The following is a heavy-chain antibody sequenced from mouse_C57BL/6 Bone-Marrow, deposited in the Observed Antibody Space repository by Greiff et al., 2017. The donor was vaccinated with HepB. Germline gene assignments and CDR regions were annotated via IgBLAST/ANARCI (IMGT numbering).Heavy chain of an antibody. V-gene: IGHV5-9*01. D-gene: IGHD1-1*01. CDR1: GFTFSSYT. CDR2: ISGGGGNT. J-gene: IGHJ3*01. CDR3: ARHGSFAY. Sequence: DVMLVESGGGLVKPGGSLKLSCAASGFTFSSYTMSWVRQTPEKRLEWVATISGGGGNTYYPDSVKGRFTISRDNAKNTLYLQMSSLRSEDTALYYCARHGSFAYWGQGTLVTVSA.